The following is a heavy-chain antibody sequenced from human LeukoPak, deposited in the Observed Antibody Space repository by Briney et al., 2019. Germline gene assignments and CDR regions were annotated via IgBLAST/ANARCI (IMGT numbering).Heavy chain of an antibody. Sequence: GGSLRLSCAASGFTFSSYAMSWVRQAPGKGLEWVSAISGSGGSTYYADSVKGRFTISRDNSKNTLYLQMNSLRAEDTAVYYCARDGGYYYDSSGSTFDYWGQGTLVTVSS. J-gene: IGHJ4*02. CDR2: ISGSGGST. CDR1: GFTFSSYA. CDR3: ARDGGYYYDSSGSTFDY. V-gene: IGHV3-23*01. D-gene: IGHD3-22*01.